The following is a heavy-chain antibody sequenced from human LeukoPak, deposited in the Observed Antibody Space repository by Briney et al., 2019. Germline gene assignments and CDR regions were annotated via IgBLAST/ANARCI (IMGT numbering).Heavy chain of an antibody. CDR1: GFTVSSNY. Sequence: GGSLRLSCAASGFTVSSNYMSWVRQAPGKGLEWVSVIYSGGSTYCADSVKGRFTISRDNSKNTLYLQMNSLRAEDTAVYYCARDPIGIAAAGFDYWGQGTLVTVSS. CDR2: IYSGGST. D-gene: IGHD6-13*01. V-gene: IGHV3-53*01. CDR3: ARDPIGIAAAGFDY. J-gene: IGHJ4*02.